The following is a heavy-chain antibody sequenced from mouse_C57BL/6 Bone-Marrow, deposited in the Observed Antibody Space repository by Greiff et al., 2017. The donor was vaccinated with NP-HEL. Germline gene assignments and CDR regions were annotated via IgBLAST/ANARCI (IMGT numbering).Heavy chain of an antibody. CDR2: IDPSDSYT. J-gene: IGHJ3*01. V-gene: IGHV1-59*01. CDR1: GYTFTSYW. Sequence: QVQLQQPGAELVRPGTSVKLSCKASGYTFTSYWMHWVKQRPGQGLEWIGVIDPSDSYTNYNQKFKGKATLTVDTSSSTAYMQLSSLTSEDSAVYCCARSWDWVNFAYWGQGTLVTVSA. CDR3: ARSWDWVNFAY. D-gene: IGHD4-1*01.